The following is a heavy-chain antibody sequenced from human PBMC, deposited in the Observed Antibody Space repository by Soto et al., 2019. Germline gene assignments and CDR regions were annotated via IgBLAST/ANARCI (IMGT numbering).Heavy chain of an antibody. Sequence: GGSLRLSCAASGFAFNIYAIHWVRQAPGKGLEWVAVISHDGTNRYYTDSVRGRFTISRDNSKNTVYLEMNSLRADDTAVYYCARSSGVPTPDFDYWGQGTLVTVSS. CDR3: ARSSGVPTPDFDY. CDR2: ISHDGTNR. J-gene: IGHJ4*02. D-gene: IGHD3-3*01. CDR1: GFAFNIYA. V-gene: IGHV3-30-3*01.